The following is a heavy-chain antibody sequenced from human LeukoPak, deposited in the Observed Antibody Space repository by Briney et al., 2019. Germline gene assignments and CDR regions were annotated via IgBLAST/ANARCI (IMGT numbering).Heavy chain of an antibody. D-gene: IGHD3-10*01. CDR3: ARDGSGTENDY. J-gene: IGHJ4*02. Sequence: PSETLSLTCAVYGGSFSGYYWSWIRQPPGKGLEWIGEINHSGSTNYNPSLKSRVTISLDMSKNQFSLKLNSVTAADTAVYYCARDGSGTENDYWGQGTLVTVSS. V-gene: IGHV4-34*01. CDR1: GGSFSGYY. CDR2: INHSGST.